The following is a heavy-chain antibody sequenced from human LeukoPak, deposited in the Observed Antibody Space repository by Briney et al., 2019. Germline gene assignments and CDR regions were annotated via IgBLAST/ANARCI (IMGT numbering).Heavy chain of an antibody. CDR3: ARDLSGSYLPLEDY. V-gene: IGHV3-7*04. CDR2: IKQDGSEK. J-gene: IGHJ4*02. Sequence: GGSLRLSCAASGFTFSSYWMSWVRQAPRKGLEWVANIKQDGSEKYYVDSVKGRFTISRDNAKNSLYLQMNSLRAEDTAVYYCARDLSGSYLPLEDYWGQGTLVTVSS. D-gene: IGHD1-26*01. CDR1: GFTFSSYW.